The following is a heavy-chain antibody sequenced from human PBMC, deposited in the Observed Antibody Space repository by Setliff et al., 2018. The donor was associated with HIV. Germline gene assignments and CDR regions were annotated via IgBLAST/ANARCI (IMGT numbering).Heavy chain of an antibody. V-gene: IGHV4-4*02. J-gene: IGHJ4*02. CDR2: IYHSEYT. CDR3: ARDPGITAAGTEYFDS. CDR1: GGSISSDNW. D-gene: IGHD6-13*01. Sequence: ETLSLTCAVSGGSISSDNWWTWVRQAPGKGLEWIGEIYHSEYTNYNPSLKSRVSMSVDKSKNQFSVKLTSVTAADTAIYYCARDPGITAAGTEYFDSWGQGILVTVSS.